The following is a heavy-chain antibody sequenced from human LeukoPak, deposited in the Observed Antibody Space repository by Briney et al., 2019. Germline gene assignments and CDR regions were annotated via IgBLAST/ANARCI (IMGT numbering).Heavy chain of an antibody. V-gene: IGHV3-30-3*01. D-gene: IGHD1-26*01. J-gene: IGHJ3*02. CDR3: ARVRGVGATFGAFDI. CDR1: GFTFSSYA. CDR2: ISYDGSNK. Sequence: PGRSLRLSCAASGFTFSSYAMHWVRRAPGKGLEWVAVISYDGSNKYYADSVKGRFTISRDNSKNTLYLQMNSLRAEDTAVYYCARVRGVGATFGAFDIWGQGTMVTVSS.